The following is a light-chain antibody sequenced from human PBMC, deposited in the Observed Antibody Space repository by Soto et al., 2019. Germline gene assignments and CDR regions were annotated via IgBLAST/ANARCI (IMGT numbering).Light chain of an antibody. CDR1: QDINNY. CDR3: QQYSSLSRT. Sequence: DLLMTQSPSSLSASLGDRVTITCRASQDINNYLNWYQQKPGKAPKLLIYDATDLEIGVPSRFSGSASGTDFTFTISSLQPEDIATYYCQQYSSLSRTFGQGTSVEIK. V-gene: IGKV1-33*01. CDR2: DAT. J-gene: IGKJ2*01.